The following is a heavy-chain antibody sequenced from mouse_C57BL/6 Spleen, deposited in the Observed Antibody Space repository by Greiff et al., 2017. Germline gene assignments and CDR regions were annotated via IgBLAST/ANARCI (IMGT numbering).Heavy chain of an antibody. CDR2: IWSDGST. CDR3: AINYYGTPYAMDY. Sequence: VHLVESGPGLVAPSQRLSITCTVSGFSLTSYGVHWVRQPPGKGLEWLVVIWSDGSTTYNSALKSRLSISKDNSKSQVFLKMNSLQTDDTAMYYCAINYYGTPYAMDYWGQGTSVTVSS. J-gene: IGHJ4*01. V-gene: IGHV2-6*03. D-gene: IGHD1-1*01. CDR1: GFSLTSYG.